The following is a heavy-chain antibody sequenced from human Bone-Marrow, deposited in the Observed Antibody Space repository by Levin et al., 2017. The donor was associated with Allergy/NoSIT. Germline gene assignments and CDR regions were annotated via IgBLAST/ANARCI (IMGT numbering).Heavy chain of an antibody. Sequence: RSGGSLRLSCSASGFTFSSNAMHWVRQAPGKGLEYVSTIDSNGGSTYYAESVKGRLTISRDNSKNMLYLQMSSLRAEDTAVYYCVKDPQVGGDEWPETAYFDYWGQGTLVTVSS. CDR1: GFTFSSNA. CDR2: IDSNGGST. V-gene: IGHV3-64D*06. J-gene: IGHJ4*02. D-gene: IGHD3-3*01. CDR3: VKDPQVGGDEWPETAYFDY.